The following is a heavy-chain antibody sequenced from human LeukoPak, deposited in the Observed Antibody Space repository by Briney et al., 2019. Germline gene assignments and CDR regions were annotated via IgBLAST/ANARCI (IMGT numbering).Heavy chain of an antibody. V-gene: IGHV4-59*01. CDR2: IYYSGST. CDR3: ARDDEDARGWFDP. J-gene: IGHJ5*02. D-gene: IGHD3-10*01. CDR1: GGSISKYY. Sequence: SETLSLTCAASGGSISKYYWNWIRQPPGKGLEWIGYIYYSGSTNYNPSLKSRVTISVDTSKNQFSLKLSSVTAADTAVYYCARDDEDARGWFDPWGQGTLVTVSS.